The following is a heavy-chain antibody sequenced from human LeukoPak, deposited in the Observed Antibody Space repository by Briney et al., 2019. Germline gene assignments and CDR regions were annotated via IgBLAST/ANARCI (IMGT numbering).Heavy chain of an antibody. J-gene: IGHJ6*02. V-gene: IGHV3-23*01. D-gene: IGHD3-22*01. CDR1: GFTFSSYA. CDR2: ISGSGGST. Sequence: GGSLRLSCAASGFTFSSYAMSWVRQAPGKGLEWVSAISGSGGSTYYADSVKGRFTISRDNSKNTLYLQMNSLKTEDTAVYFCAREGATYYYDTSGSYHGPFRGVLDVWGQGTTVTVSS. CDR3: AREGATYYYDTSGSYHGPFRGVLDV.